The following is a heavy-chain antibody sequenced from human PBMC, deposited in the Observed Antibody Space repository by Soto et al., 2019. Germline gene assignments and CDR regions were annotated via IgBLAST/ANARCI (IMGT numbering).Heavy chain of an antibody. Sequence: EVQLVESGGGLVQPGGSLRLSCAASGFTISSNYMSWVRQAPGKGLEWVSIIYSAINTYYADSVKGRFTNSRDNAKNLLFLQMNSLRAEDTAVYYCVRMYGGDYFDYWGQGTLVTVSS. D-gene: IGHD2-8*01. J-gene: IGHJ4*02. CDR3: VRMYGGDYFDY. V-gene: IGHV3-66*01. CDR2: IYSAINT. CDR1: GFTISSNY.